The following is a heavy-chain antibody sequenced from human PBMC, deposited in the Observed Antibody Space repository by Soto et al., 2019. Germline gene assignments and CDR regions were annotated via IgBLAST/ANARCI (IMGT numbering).Heavy chain of an antibody. V-gene: IGHV5-10-1*01. Sequence: PGESLKISCTGSGYGFTSYWITWVRQMPGKGLEWMGRIDPSDSYINYSPSFQGHVTISADKSVSTAYLQWSSLKASDTAMYYCARSYSSGWYDDWGQGTLVTVSS. CDR1: GYGFTSYW. CDR3: ARSYSSGWYDD. J-gene: IGHJ5*02. D-gene: IGHD3-22*01. CDR2: IDPSDSYI.